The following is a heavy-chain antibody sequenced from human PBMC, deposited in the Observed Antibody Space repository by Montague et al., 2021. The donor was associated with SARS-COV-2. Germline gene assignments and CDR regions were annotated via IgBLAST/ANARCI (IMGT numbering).Heavy chain of an antibody. CDR2: ISRSDAHI. D-gene: IGHD2-2*01. CDR1: GFSFSGYI. Sequence: SLRLSCAASGFSFSGYIMNWVRQAPGKGLEWVSSISRSDAHIFYADSVKGRFTISRDNAQNSLSLQMNSLRAEDTAVYYCVRDSTRVTYPPFDFWGLGTLVIVSS. CDR3: VRDSTRVTYPPFDF. J-gene: IGHJ4*02. V-gene: IGHV3-21*06.